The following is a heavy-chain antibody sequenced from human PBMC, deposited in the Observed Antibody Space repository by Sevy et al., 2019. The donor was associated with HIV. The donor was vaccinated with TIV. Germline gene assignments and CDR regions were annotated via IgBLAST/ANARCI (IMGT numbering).Heavy chain of an antibody. J-gene: IGHJ4*02. CDR2: IKQDGSEK. V-gene: IGHV3-7*03. CDR1: GFTFSSYW. Sequence: VGSLRLSCAASGFTFSSYWMSWVRQAPGKGLEWVANIKQDGSEKYYVDSVKGRFTISRDNAKNSLYLQMNSLRAEDTAVYYCARERPYYCSSTSCPLDYWGQRTLVTVSS. D-gene: IGHD2-2*01. CDR3: ARERPYYCSSTSCPLDY.